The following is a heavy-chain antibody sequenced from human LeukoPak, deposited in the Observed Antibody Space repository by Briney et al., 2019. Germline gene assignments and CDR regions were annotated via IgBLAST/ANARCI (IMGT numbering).Heavy chain of an antibody. CDR3: ARDGVGLRFLEWLSRSYYYYGMDV. CDR2: IWFDGSNK. Sequence: GRSLRLSCAASGFTFSSYGMHWVRQAPGKGLERVAVIWFDGSNKYYADSVKGRFTISRDNSKNTLYLQMNSLRAEDTAVYYCARDGVGLRFLEWLSRSYYYYGMDVWGQGTTVTVSS. V-gene: IGHV3-33*01. J-gene: IGHJ6*02. D-gene: IGHD3-3*01. CDR1: GFTFSSYG.